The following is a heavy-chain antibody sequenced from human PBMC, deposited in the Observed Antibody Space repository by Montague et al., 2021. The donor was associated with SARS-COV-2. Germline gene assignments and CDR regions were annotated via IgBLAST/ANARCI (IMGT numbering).Heavy chain of an antibody. Sequence: SETLSLTCTVSGYSITHAYYWGLIRQPPGKGPEWIGTIWHSGSTYYNPSPKSRVTISVDTSNNQFSLKLTSVTAADTAVYYCARTSQYCTPTNCYLPNAMDVCVLVTAVAVS. CDR1: GYSITHAYY. J-gene: IGHJ6*02. CDR3: ARTSQYCTPTNCYLPNAMDV. V-gene: IGHV4-38-2*02. D-gene: IGHD2-8*01. CDR2: IWHSGST.